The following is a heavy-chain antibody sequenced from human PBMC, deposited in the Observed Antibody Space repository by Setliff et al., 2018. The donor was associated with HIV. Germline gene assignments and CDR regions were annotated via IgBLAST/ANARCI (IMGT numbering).Heavy chain of an antibody. CDR1: GASISSYY. CDR3: ARGGANGALIGFDY. Sequence: LSLTCTVSGASISSYYWSWIRQPPGKGLEWIGYIYYRGSTNYNPSLKSRVTISVDTSKNQFSLKLSSVTAADTAVYYCARGGANGALIGFDYWGQGTLVTSPQ. J-gene: IGHJ4*02. V-gene: IGHV4-59*01. D-gene: IGHD3-9*01. CDR2: IYYRGST.